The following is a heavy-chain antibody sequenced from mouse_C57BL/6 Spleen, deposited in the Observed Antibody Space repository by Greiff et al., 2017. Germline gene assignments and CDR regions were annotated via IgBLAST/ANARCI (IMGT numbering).Heavy chain of an antibody. Sequence: EVQLVESEGGLVQPGSSMQLSCTASGFTFSVYYMAWVRQVPEKGLEWVANINYDGSSTYYLDSLKSRFIISRDNAKNILYLQMSSLKSEDTATYYCARCYYYGSSYWYFDVWGTGTTVTVSS. CDR2: INYDGSST. V-gene: IGHV5-16*01. J-gene: IGHJ1*03. CDR1: GFTFSVYY. CDR3: ARCYYYGSSYWYFDV. D-gene: IGHD1-1*01.